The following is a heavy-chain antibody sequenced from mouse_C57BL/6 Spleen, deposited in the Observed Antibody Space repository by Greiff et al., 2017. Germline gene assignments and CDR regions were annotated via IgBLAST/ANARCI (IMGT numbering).Heavy chain of an antibody. CDR3: ARRSYGSSYYAMDY. Sequence: QVQLKQSGAELVKPGASVKLSCKASGYTFTSYWMHWVKQRPGQGLEWIGMIHPNSGSTNYNEKFKSKATLTVDKSSSTAYMQLSSLTSEDSAVYYCARRSYGSSYYAMDYWGQGTSVTVSS. D-gene: IGHD1-1*01. J-gene: IGHJ4*01. CDR1: GYTFTSYW. V-gene: IGHV1-64*01. CDR2: IHPNSGST.